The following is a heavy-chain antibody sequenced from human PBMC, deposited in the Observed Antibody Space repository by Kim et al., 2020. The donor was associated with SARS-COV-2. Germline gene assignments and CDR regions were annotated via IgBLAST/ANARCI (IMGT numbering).Heavy chain of an antibody. J-gene: IGHJ5*01. CDR3: AKDHPSSVWPGFES. CDR1: GFTVSAYA. V-gene: IGHV3-23*01. D-gene: IGHD6-19*01. Sequence: GGSLRLSCAASGFTVSAYAMNWVPQAPGGGLEWVAAMINRANPYYGDSAKGRFTISIDSSQNMLLLQMEALQTEHTALYYCAKDHPSSVWPGFESWGHG. CDR2: MINRANP.